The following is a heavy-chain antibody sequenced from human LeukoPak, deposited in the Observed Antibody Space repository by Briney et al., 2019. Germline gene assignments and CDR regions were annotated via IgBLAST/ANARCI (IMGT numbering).Heavy chain of an antibody. D-gene: IGHD6-13*01. J-gene: IGHJ4*02. CDR2: IRYDGGNK. CDR1: GFTFSSYG. CDR3: ASSNPAGTSWRPFDN. V-gene: IGHV3-30*02. Sequence: GGSLRLSCAASGFTFSSYGMHWVRQAPGKGLEWVAFIRYDGGNKFYADSVKGRFTISRDNSKNTLYLEMNNLRGEDTAVYYCASSNPAGTSWRPFDNWGQGTLVTVSS.